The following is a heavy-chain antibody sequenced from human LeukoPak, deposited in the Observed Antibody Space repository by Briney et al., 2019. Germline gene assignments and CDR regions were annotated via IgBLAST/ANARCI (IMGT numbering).Heavy chain of an antibody. CDR3: ARDPYSRSWSHGMDV. CDR1: GFTFSTYW. CDR2: IKEDGSEE. D-gene: IGHD6-13*01. Sequence: GGSLRLSCTASGFTFSTYWMSWVRQTPEKGLEWVANIKEDGSEEVYVDSVKGRFTISRDNAKSSLYLQMNSLRTEDTAVYYCARDPYSRSWSHGMDVWGQGTTVTVSS. V-gene: IGHV3-7*05. J-gene: IGHJ6*02.